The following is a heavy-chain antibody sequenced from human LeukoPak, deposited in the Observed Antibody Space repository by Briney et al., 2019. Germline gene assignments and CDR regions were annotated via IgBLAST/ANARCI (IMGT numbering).Heavy chain of an antibody. V-gene: IGHV1-2*02. CDR2: INPNSGGT. CDR1: GYTFTSYG. D-gene: IGHD2-2*01. J-gene: IGHJ6*02. Sequence: GASVKVSCKASGYTFTSYGISWVRQAPGQGLEWMGWINPNSGGTNYAQKFQGRVTMTRDTSISTAYMELSRLRSDDTAVYYCARDPRYCSSTSCFRYYGMDVWGQGTTVTVSS. CDR3: ARDPRYCSSTSCFRYYGMDV.